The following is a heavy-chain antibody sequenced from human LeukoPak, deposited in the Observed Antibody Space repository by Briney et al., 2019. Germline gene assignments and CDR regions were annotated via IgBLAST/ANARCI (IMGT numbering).Heavy chain of an antibody. Sequence: SETLSLTCAVYGGSFSGYYWSWIRQPPGKGLEWIGEINHSGSTNYNPSLKSRVTISVDTSKNQFSLKLSSVTAADTAVYYCARRGGDFWSGYGLNWFDPWGQGTLVTVSS. CDR2: INHSGST. V-gene: IGHV4-34*01. CDR3: ARRGGDFWSGYGLNWFDP. CDR1: GGSFSGYY. D-gene: IGHD3-3*01. J-gene: IGHJ5*02.